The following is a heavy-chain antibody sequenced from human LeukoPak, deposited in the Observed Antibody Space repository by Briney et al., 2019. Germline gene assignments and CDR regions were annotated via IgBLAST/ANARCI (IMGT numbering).Heavy chain of an antibody. Sequence: SETLSLTCTVSGGSISSGDHYWSWIRQPPGKGLEWIGYIYYSGSTYYNPSLKSRVTISVDTSKNQFSLKLSSVTAADTAVYYCARDLRNEWLRFGYWFDPWGQGTLVTVSS. CDR3: ARDLRNEWLRFGYWFDP. CDR1: GGSISSGDHY. V-gene: IGHV4-30-4*01. D-gene: IGHD5-12*01. J-gene: IGHJ5*02. CDR2: IYYSGST.